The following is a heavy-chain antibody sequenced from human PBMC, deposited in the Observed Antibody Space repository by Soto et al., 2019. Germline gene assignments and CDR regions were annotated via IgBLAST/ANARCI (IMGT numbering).Heavy chain of an antibody. J-gene: IGHJ2*01. Sequence: QVQLVQSGAEVKKPGASVKVSCKASGYTFTSYAMHWVRQAPGQRLEWMGWINAGNGNTKYSQKFQGRVTITRDTSASTAYVELSSLRSEDTAVYYCARVGDSSGWYWYFDLWGRGTLVTVSS. CDR2: INAGNGNT. CDR1: GYTFTSYA. CDR3: ARVGDSSGWYWYFDL. V-gene: IGHV1-3*01. D-gene: IGHD6-19*01.